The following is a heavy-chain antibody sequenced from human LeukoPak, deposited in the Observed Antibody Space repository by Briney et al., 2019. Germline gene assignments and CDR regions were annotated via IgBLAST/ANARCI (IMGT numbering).Heavy chain of an antibody. D-gene: IGHD5-18*01. Sequence: PGGSLRLSCAASGFTFSNAWMSWVRQAPGKGLEWVAFIRYDGSNKYYADSVKGRFTISRDNSKNTLYLQMNSLRAEDTAVYYCAKDYSYGYNYYYYYMDVWGKGTTVTISS. V-gene: IGHV3-30*02. J-gene: IGHJ6*03. CDR3: AKDYSYGYNYYYYYMDV. CDR1: GFTFSNAW. CDR2: IRYDGSNK.